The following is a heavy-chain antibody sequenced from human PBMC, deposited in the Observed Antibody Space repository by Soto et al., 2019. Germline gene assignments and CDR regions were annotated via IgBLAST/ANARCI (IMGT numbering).Heavy chain of an antibody. J-gene: IGHJ5*02. CDR2: FDPEDGET. CDR1: GYTLTELS. Sequence: ASLKVSCKVSGYTLTELSMHWVRQAPGKGLEWMGGFDPEDGETIYAQKFQGRVTMTEDTSTDTAYMELSSLRSEDTAVYYCAILGYCSGGSCYSWFDPWGQGTLVTVSS. CDR3: AILGYCSGGSCYSWFDP. D-gene: IGHD2-15*01. V-gene: IGHV1-24*01.